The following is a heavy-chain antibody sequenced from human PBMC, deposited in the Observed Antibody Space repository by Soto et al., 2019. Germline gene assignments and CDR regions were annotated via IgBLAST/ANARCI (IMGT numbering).Heavy chain of an antibody. CDR3: ARQVVVAGIREYYYGMDV. CDR2: IDWDDDK. D-gene: IGHD2-15*01. CDR1: GFSLSTSGMC. J-gene: IGHJ6*02. V-gene: IGHV2-70*01. Sequence: SGPTLVNPTQTLTLTCTFSGFSLSTSGMCVSWIRQPPGKALEWLALIDWDDDKYYSTSLKTRLTISKDTSKNQVVLTMTNMDPVDTATYYCARQVVVAGIREYYYGMDVWGQGTTVTVSS.